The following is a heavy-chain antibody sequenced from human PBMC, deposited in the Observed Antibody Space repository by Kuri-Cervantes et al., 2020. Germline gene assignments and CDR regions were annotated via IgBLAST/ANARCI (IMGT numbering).Heavy chain of an antibody. CDR3: ARGEGSGSYIAFDY. V-gene: IGHV3-48*04. CDR1: GFTFSGSA. CDR2: ISSSGSTI. J-gene: IGHJ4*02. D-gene: IGHD1-26*01. Sequence: GESLKISCAASGFTFSGSAMHWVRQAPGKGLEWVSYISSSGSTIYYADSVKGRFTISRDNAKNSLYLQMNSLRAEDTAVYYCARGEGSGSYIAFDYWGQGTLVTVSS.